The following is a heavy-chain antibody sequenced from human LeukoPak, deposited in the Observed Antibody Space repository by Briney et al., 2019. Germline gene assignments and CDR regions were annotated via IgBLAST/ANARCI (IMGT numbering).Heavy chain of an antibody. D-gene: IGHD3-10*01. J-gene: IGHJ1*01. CDR2: ISHDESSE. Sequence: PGSPLTLPCAPCGFTYRRYGILWLRQATGRGREGVAHISHDESSEYYADSVKGRFTISRDNSKNTLHLQMNSLRPDDTAVDYCAKDSQYRESGKQYFQYWGQGALVSVSS. V-gene: IGHV3-30*18. CDR3: AKDSQYRESGKQYFQY. CDR1: GFTYRRYG.